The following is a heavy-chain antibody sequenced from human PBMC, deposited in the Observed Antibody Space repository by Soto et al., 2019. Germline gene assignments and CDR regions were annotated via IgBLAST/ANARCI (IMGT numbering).Heavy chain of an antibody. Sequence: SETLSLTCTVSGGSISSYYWSWIRQPAGKGLEWIGRIYTSGSTNYNPSLKSRVTMSVDTSKNQFSLRLSSVTAADTAVYYCARDETLVPAAIYFDYWGQGTLVTVSS. CDR2: IYTSGST. J-gene: IGHJ4*02. D-gene: IGHD2-2*02. CDR3: ARDETLVPAAIYFDY. CDR1: GGSISSYY. V-gene: IGHV4-4*07.